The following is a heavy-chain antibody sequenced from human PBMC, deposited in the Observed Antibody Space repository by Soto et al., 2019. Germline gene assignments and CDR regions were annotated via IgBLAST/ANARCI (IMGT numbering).Heavy chain of an antibody. Sequence: QLQLQESGPGLVKPSETLSLTCTVSGGSISSSSYYWGWIRQPPGKGLEWIGSIYYSGSPYYNPSLKSRVTISVDPSKNQFSLTRSSVTAADTAVYCCASPGLRTYYCYYYGMDVWGQGTTVTVSS. CDR2: IYYSGSP. CDR1: GGSISSSSYY. V-gene: IGHV4-39*01. CDR3: ASPGLRTYYCYYYGMDV. J-gene: IGHJ6*02.